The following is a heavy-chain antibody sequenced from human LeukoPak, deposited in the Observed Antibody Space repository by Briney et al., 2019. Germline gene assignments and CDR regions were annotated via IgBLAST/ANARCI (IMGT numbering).Heavy chain of an antibody. CDR1: GFIFDNYA. V-gene: IGHV3-43*02. CDR2: ISGDGGST. Sequence: QSGGSLRLSCAAPGFIFDNYAIHWVHQGPGKGLEWVSLISGDGGSTFYADSVRGRFTISRDNTRKSLSLQMSSLRSEDTALYYCSRESETSGWYDYWGQGTLVTVSS. D-gene: IGHD6-19*01. CDR3: SRESETSGWYDY. J-gene: IGHJ4*02.